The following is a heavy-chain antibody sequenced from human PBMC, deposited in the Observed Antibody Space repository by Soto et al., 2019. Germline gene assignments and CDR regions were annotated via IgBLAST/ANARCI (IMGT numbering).Heavy chain of an antibody. D-gene: IGHD6-19*01. CDR1: GFNFNTFA. V-gene: IGHV3-23*01. Sequence: PVGSLRLSCAASGFNFNTFAMSWIRQAPGKGLEWVSHISSSGDSRDYADSVRGRFTISRDNSKNVLFLQMNSLRADDTATYYCAKDPPSQWTADWVDPWGKGTLVTVSS. CDR2: ISSSGDSR. CDR3: AKDPPSQWTADWVDP. J-gene: IGHJ5*02.